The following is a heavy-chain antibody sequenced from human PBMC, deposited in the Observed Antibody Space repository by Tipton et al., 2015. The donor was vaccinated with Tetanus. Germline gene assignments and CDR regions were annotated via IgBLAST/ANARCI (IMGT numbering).Heavy chain of an antibody. Sequence: LRLSCTVSGGSISSYYWSWIRQPPGKGLEWIGYIYYSGSTNYNPSLKSRVTISVDTSKNQFSLKLSSVTAADTAVYYCARDLDYWGQGTLVTVSS. J-gene: IGHJ4*02. CDR1: GGSISSYY. CDR2: IYYSGST. V-gene: IGHV4-59*01. CDR3: ARDLDY.